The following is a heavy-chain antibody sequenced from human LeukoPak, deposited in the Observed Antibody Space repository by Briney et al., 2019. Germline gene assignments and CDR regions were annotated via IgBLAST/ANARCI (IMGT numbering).Heavy chain of an antibody. CDR1: SGSLSSGGYS. CDR2: IYHSGST. Sequence: PSQTLSLTCAVSSGSLSSGGYSWSWIRQPPGKGLEWIGYIYHSGSTYYNPSLKSRVTISVDRSKNQFSLKLSSVTAADTAVYYCARVDFGVVDYWGQGTLVTVSS. D-gene: IGHD3-3*01. J-gene: IGHJ4*02. CDR3: ARVDFGVVDY. V-gene: IGHV4-30-2*01.